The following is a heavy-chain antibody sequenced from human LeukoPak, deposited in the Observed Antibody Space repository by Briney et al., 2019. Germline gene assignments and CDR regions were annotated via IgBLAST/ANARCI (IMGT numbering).Heavy chain of an antibody. D-gene: IGHD2-2*02. CDR1: GFTFSSYS. CDR3: ARARDIVVVPAAIPPDY. J-gene: IGHJ4*02. Sequence: GRSLRLSCAASGFTFSSYSMNWVRQAPGKGLEWVSSISSSSSYIYYADSVKGRFTISRDNAKNSLYLQMNSLRAEDTAVYYCARARDIVVVPAAIPPDYWGQGTLVTVSS. V-gene: IGHV3-21*01. CDR2: ISSSSSYI.